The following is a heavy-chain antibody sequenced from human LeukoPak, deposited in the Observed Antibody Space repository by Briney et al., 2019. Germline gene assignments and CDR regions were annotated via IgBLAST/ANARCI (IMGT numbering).Heavy chain of an antibody. J-gene: IGHJ5*02. CDR2: IWYDGSNK. V-gene: IGHV3-33*06. Sequence: GESLRLSCAVSGLTFSSYGFHWVRQAPGKGLEWVAVIWYDGSNKYYADSVKGRFTISRDSSKNTLYLQMNSLRAEDTAVYYCAKDGSGGGWKWFDPWGQGTLVTVSS. CDR3: AKDGSGGGWKWFDP. CDR1: GLTFSSYG. D-gene: IGHD2-15*01.